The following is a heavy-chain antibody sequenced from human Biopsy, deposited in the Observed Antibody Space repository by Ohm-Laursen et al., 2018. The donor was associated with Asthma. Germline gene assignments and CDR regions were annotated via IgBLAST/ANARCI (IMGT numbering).Heavy chain of an antibody. CDR2: ISPIFGSS. V-gene: IGHV1-69*13. CDR1: GGMFGNYA. J-gene: IGHJ6*02. CDR3: ARCQVGYSSGWSLLLKKIYYSGMDV. D-gene: IGHD6-19*01. Sequence: GASVKVSCKASGGMFGNYATSWVRQAPGLGLEWMGGISPIFGSSNYAQRFQGRVTITADESTSTAYMEVTSLRSEDTAIYYCARCQVGYSSGWSLLLKKIYYSGMDVWGQGTAVTVSS.